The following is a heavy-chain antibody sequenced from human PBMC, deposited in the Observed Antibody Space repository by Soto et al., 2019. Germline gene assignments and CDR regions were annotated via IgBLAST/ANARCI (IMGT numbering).Heavy chain of an antibody. J-gene: IGHJ4*02. CDR1: GFTFSAYW. CDR3: ARGPRVSSTGTGAH. Sequence: PGGSLRLSCSVSGFTFSAYWMHWVRQVPGKGLTWVSRISDDGSTATYADSVKGRFVISRDNAKHSLYLEMNTLRADDSGLYYCARGPRVSSTGTGAHWGRGTLVTVSS. V-gene: IGHV3-74*01. CDR2: ISDDGSTA. D-gene: IGHD1-1*01.